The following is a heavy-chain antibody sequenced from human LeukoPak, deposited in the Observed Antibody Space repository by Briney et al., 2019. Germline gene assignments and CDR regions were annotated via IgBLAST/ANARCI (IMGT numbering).Heavy chain of an antibody. CDR3: ARDGSEDYYDSSGYYGIDY. CDR2: ISSSSSYI. J-gene: IGHJ4*02. CDR1: GFTFSSYS. V-gene: IGHV3-21*01. Sequence: GGSLRLSCAASGFTFSSYSMNWVRLAPGKGLEWVSSISSSSSYIYYADSVKGRFTISRDNAKNSLYLQMNSLRAEDTAVYYCARDGSEDYYDSSGYYGIDYWGQGTLVTVSS. D-gene: IGHD3-22*01.